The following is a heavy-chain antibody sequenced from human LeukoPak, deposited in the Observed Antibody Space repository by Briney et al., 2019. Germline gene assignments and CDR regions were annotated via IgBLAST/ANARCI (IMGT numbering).Heavy chain of an antibody. CDR3: AKAPRFGDHATEYYYYYMHV. CDR1: GFTFTSYA. CDR2: ISGSGGGT. J-gene: IGHJ6*03. V-gene: IGHV3-23*01. Sequence: PGESLRHSCAASGFTFTSYAMSWVRQAPGKGLEWVSSISGSGGGTFYADSVRGRFTISRDNSKNTLYLQMNSLRVEDTAVYYCAKAPRFGDHATEYYYYYMHVWGKGTTVTVSS. D-gene: IGHD3-16*01.